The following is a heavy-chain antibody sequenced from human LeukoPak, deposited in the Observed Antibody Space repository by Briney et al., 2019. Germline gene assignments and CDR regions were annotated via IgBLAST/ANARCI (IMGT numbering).Heavy chain of an antibody. CDR1: GFSFSVHH. CDR3: ARYVLLMDY. V-gene: IGHV3-11*01. Sequence: PGGSLRLSCAASGFSFSVHHMSWVRPVPGKGLEWLAYISRDGNIIVYADSVKGRFTISRDNAKQSVYLEMKSLRPEDTAVYYCARYVLLMDYWGQGTLVTVSS. CDR2: ISRDGNII. J-gene: IGHJ4*02. D-gene: IGHD3-16*01.